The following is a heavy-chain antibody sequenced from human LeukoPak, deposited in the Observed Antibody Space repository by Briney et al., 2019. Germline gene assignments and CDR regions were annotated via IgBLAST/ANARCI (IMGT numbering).Heavy chain of an antibody. V-gene: IGHV4-30-4*01. CDR3: ARPYYYDSRIDP. Sequence: SQTLSLTCTVSGGSISSGDYYWSWIRQPPGKGLEWIAYMYYSGSTYYNPSLKSRVTMSADTSENQLSLKLSSVTAADTAVYYCARPYYYDSRIDPWGQGILVTVSS. CDR2: MYYSGST. CDR1: GGSISSGDYY. J-gene: IGHJ5*02. D-gene: IGHD3-22*01.